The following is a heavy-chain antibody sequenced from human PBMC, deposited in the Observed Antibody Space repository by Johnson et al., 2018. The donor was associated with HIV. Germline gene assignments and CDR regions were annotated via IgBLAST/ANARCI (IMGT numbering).Heavy chain of an antibody. J-gene: IGHJ3*02. CDR1: GFTFSSYW. Sequence: VQLVESGGGLVQPGGSLRLSCAASGFTFSSYWMSWDRQAPGKGMEWVANIKQDGSEKYYVDSVKGRFTISRDNAKNSLYLQMNSLRAEDTAVYYCARVGATAAFDIWGQGTMVTVSS. CDR3: ARVGATAAFDI. CDR2: IKQDGSEK. D-gene: IGHD1-26*01. V-gene: IGHV3-7*05.